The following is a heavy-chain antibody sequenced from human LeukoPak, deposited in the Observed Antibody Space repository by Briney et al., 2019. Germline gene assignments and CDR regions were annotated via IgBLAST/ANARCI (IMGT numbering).Heavy chain of an antibody. CDR2: IKQDGSEK. Sequence: GGSLRLSCAASGFSFSNAWMSWVRQAPGEGLEWVANIKQDGSEKYYVDSVKGRFTISRDNAKNSLYLQMNSLRAEDTAVYYCARVRIQLWFYAYWGQGTLVTVSS. CDR3: ARVRIQLWFYAY. D-gene: IGHD5-18*01. CDR1: GFSFSNAW. J-gene: IGHJ4*02. V-gene: IGHV3-7*01.